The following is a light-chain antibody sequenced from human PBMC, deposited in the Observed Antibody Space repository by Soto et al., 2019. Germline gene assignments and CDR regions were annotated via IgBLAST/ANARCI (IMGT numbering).Light chain of an antibody. V-gene: IGKV1-5*01. CDR2: GAS. CDR1: QSIRYY. Sequence: DIQLTQSPPTLSASVGDRVTITCRASQSIRYYLAWYQQLPGKAPKLLIYGASSLQSGVPSRFSGSGFGTEFSLTISSLQPDDFATYFCQHHNSYSQTFGQGTKVGIK. CDR3: QHHNSYSQT. J-gene: IGKJ1*01.